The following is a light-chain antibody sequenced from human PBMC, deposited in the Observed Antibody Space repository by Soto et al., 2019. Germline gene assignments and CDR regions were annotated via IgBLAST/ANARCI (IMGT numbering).Light chain of an antibody. CDR2: DAS. CDR1: QSVSSY. Sequence: EIVLTQSPATLSLSPGERATLSCRASQSVSSYLAWYQQKAGQAPRLLIYDASNRATGIPARFSGSGSGTDFTLTISRLEPDDFAVYYCQQRSNWLTFGGGTKVEIK. V-gene: IGKV3-11*01. J-gene: IGKJ4*01. CDR3: QQRSNWLT.